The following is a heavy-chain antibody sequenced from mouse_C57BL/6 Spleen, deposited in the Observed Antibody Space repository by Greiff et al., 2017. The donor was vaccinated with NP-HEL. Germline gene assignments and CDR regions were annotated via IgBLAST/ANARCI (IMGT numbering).Heavy chain of an antibody. CDR3: ARSDYGYDENYYAMDY. D-gene: IGHD2-2*01. CDR2: INPGSGGT. V-gene: IGHV1-54*01. CDR1: GYAFTNYL. Sequence: QVQLQQSGAELVRPGTSVKVSCKASGYAFTNYLIEWVKQRPGQGLEWIGVINPGSGGTNYNEKFKGKATLTADKSSSTAYMQLSSLTSEDSAVYFCARSDYGYDENYYAMDYWGQGTSVTVSS. J-gene: IGHJ4*01.